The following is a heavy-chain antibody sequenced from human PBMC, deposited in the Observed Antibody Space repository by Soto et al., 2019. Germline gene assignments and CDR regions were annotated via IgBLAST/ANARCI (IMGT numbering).Heavy chain of an antibody. Sequence: GGSLRLSCAASGFIFSTYSMNWVSQAPGKGLEWVSSISSSSNYIYKADSVKGRFTISRDNAKNSLYLQMNSLRAEDTAVYYCVRDLAVVTGAFDYWGQGTLVTASS. CDR3: VRDLAVVTGAFDY. J-gene: IGHJ4*02. CDR1: GFIFSTYS. V-gene: IGHV3-21*01. CDR2: ISSSSNYI. D-gene: IGHD2-21*02.